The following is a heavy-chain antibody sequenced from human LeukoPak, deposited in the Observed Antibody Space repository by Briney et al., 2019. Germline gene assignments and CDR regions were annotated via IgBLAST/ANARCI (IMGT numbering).Heavy chain of an antibody. Sequence: GRSLRLSCTASGFTFDDYAMHWVRQVPGKGLEWISSVSWNSENTDYADSVRGRFTISRDNGKNTLILQMNSLRVEDTALYYCVKGDRGNVSPRPFEHWGPGNLVTVSS. D-gene: IGHD3-10*01. CDR2: VSWNSENT. CDR1: GFTFDDYA. V-gene: IGHV3-9*01. J-gene: IGHJ4*02. CDR3: VKGDRGNVSPRPFEH.